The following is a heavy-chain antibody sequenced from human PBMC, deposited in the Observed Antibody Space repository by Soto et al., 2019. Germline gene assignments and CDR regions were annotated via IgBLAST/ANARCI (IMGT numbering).Heavy chain of an antibody. CDR3: ATDLKTGTERGKFDY. CDR2: IKSNTDGGTV. J-gene: IGHJ4*02. CDR1: GFTFNNAW. V-gene: IGHV3-15*01. Sequence: EVQLVESGGGLVKPGGSLRLSCAASGFTFNNAWMSWVRQAPGKGLEWVGRIKSNTDGGTVDYAAPVNGRFTISRDDSKNTVYLQMNRLKTEDTAVYYCATDLKTGTERGKFDYWGQGTLVTVSS. D-gene: IGHD1-1*01.